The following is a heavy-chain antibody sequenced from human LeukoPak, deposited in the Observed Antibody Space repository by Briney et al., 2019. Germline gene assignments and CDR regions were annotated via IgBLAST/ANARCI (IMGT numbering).Heavy chain of an antibody. D-gene: IGHD4-11*01. CDR3: ARIDYSNAFDI. V-gene: IGHV1-8*01. CDR1: GYTFTNFD. CDR2: MNPNTGNT. Sequence: GASVKVSCKASGYTFTNFDINWVRQATGQGLEWMGWMNPNTGNTGYAQKLQGRVTITRNTSISTAYMELSSLRSEDTAVYYCARIDYSNAFDIWGQGTMVTVSS. J-gene: IGHJ3*02.